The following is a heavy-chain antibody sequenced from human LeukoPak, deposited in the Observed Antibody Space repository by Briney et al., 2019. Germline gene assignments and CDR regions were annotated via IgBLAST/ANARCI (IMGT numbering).Heavy chain of an antibody. Sequence: LSLTCTVSGGSISIFYWSWLRQPPGKGLEWVSGISWNSGSIGYADSVKGRFTIPRDNAKNSLYLQMNSLRAEDTALYYCAKDVAANDFWSGYPDYWGQGTLVTVSS. V-gene: IGHV3-9*01. CDR3: AKDVAANDFWSGYPDY. CDR2: ISWNSGSI. D-gene: IGHD3-3*01. CDR1: GGSISIFY. J-gene: IGHJ4*02.